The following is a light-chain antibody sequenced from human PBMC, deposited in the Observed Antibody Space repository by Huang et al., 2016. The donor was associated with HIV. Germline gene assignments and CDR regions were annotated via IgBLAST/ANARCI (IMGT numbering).Light chain of an antibody. CDR1: QSIDPH. CDR2: GAS. CDR3: QQYNEWPPWT. V-gene: IGKV3-15*01. Sequence: ETVMTQSPATLSVSPGGSATLSCRASQSIDPHLAWYQQRPGQPPRLLIFGASTRAAGVPARFSGSGSGTDFTLTISGLQSEDFAIYYCQQYNEWPPWTFGQGTKVEI. J-gene: IGKJ1*01.